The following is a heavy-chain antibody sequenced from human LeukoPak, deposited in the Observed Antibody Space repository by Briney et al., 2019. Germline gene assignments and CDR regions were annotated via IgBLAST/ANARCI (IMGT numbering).Heavy chain of an antibody. CDR1: GFTFSSYA. D-gene: IGHD3-16*01. J-gene: IGHJ6*04. Sequence: GGSLRLSCAASGFTFSSYAMSWVRQAPGKGLEWVSSISSRSTYIYHADSVKGRFTISRDNAKNSLFLQMNSLRAEDTAVYFCAKSTRAVMAMMDVWGKGTTVTVSS. CDR3: AKSTRAVMAMMDV. V-gene: IGHV3-21*01. CDR2: ISSRSTYI.